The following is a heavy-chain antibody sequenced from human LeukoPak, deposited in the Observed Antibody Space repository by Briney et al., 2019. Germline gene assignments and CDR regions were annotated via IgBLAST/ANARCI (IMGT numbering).Heavy chain of an antibody. Sequence: SETLSLTCTVSGGSISSYYWSWIRQPPGKGLEWLGYIYYSGSTNYNPSLKSRVTISVDTSKNQFSLKLSSVTAADTAVYYCARQIVGATTDWFDPWGQGTLVTVSS. D-gene: IGHD1-26*01. CDR3: ARQIVGATTDWFDP. CDR2: IYYSGST. V-gene: IGHV4-59*08. CDR1: GGSISSYY. J-gene: IGHJ5*02.